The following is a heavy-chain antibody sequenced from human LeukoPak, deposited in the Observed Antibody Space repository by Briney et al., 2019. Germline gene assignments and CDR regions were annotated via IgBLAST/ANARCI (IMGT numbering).Heavy chain of an antibody. Sequence: GGSLRHSRVAPGFTLSSNYMCWVPPAPGKGMEWVSVINSGSSTDYAGSVKGRFSISTDNSKKTLYLQMNSLLAEDTAVYYCAGGAAGTGEWYFDFWGHGTLVTVSS. J-gene: IGHJ2*01. CDR1: GFTLSSNY. CDR3: AGGAAGTGEWYFDF. D-gene: IGHD6-13*01. V-gene: IGHV3-53*01. CDR2: INSGSST.